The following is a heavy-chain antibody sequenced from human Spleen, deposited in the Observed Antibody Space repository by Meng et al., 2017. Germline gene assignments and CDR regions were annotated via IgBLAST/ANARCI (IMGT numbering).Heavy chain of an antibody. D-gene: IGHD3-3*01. CDR3: AREYYDFWSGYLGGEYYGMDV. Sequence: SVKVSCKASGGTFGSYAISWVRQAPGQGLEWMGGIIPIFGTANYAQKFQGRVTITADKSTSTAYMELSSLRSEDTAVYYCAREYYDFWSGYLGGEYYGMDVWGQGTMVTVSS. V-gene: IGHV1-69*06. CDR2: IIPIFGTA. CDR1: GGTFGSYA. J-gene: IGHJ6*02.